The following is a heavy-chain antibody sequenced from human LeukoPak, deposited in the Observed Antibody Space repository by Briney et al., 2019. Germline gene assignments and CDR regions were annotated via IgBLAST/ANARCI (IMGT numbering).Heavy chain of an antibody. J-gene: IGHJ4*02. CDR3: ASRSYYDTSGYNY. V-gene: IGHV1-18*01. CDR2: ISAYNANT. D-gene: IGHD3-22*01. Sequence: GASVKVSCKASGYSFTTYGISWVRQAPGQGLEWMGWISAYNANTNYALKLQGRVTMTTDTSTSTAYMELRSLRSDDTAVYYCASRSYYDTSGYNYWGQGTLVTVSS. CDR1: GYSFTTYG.